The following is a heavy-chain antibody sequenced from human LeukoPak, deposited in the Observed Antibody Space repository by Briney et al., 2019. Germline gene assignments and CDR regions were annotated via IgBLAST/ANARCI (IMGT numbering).Heavy chain of an antibody. J-gene: IGHJ4*02. D-gene: IGHD2-21*02. CDR3: AGAYCGGDCYLQSPVY. CDR2: INHSGST. CDR1: GGSFSGYY. Sequence: PSETLSLTCAVYGGSFSGYYWSWIRQPPGKGPEWIGEINHSGSTNYNPSLKSRVTISVDTSKNQFSLKLSSVTAADTAVYYCAGAYCGGDCYLQSPVYWGQGTLVTVSS. V-gene: IGHV4-34*01.